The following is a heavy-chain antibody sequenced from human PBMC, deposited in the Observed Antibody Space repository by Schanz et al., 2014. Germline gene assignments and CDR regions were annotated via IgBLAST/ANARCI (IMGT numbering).Heavy chain of an antibody. J-gene: IGHJ4*02. D-gene: IGHD5-18*01. CDR1: GFTFSNHA. Sequence: EVHLLESGGGLVQPGGSLRLSCAASGFTFSNHALSWVRQAPGKGLEWVSGIGGSGDSTHYADSVRDRFTISRDNSKNMLYLQINNLRAEDTAVYYCARGTDTAMEHRPFDYWGQGTLVTDSS. V-gene: IGHV3-23*01. CDR3: ARGTDTAMEHRPFDY. CDR2: IGGSGDST.